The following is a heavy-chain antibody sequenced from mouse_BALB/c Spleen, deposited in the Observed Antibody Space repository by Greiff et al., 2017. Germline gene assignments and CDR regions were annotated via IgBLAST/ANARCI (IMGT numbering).Heavy chain of an antibody. CDR1: GFNIKDTY. CDR3: ARSSGYGFAY. V-gene: IGHV14-3*02. Sequence: VQLQHSGAELVKTGASVKLSCTASGFNIKDTYMHWVKQRPEQGLEWIGRIDPANGNTKYDPKFQGKATITADTSSNTAYLQLSSLTSEDTAVYYCARSSGYGFAYWGQGTLVTVSA. J-gene: IGHJ3*01. CDR2: IDPANGNT. D-gene: IGHD3-1*01.